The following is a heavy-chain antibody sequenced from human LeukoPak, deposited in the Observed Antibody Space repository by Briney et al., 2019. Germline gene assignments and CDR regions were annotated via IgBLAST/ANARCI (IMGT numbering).Heavy chain of an antibody. V-gene: IGHV3-21*01. CDR1: GFTFSSYS. CDR2: ISSSSSYI. D-gene: IGHD5-12*01. Sequence: GGSLRLSCAASGFTFSSYSMNWVRQAPGKGLEWVSSISSSSSYIYYADSVKGRFTISRDNAKNSLYLQMNSLRAEDTAVYYCARDAPNIVSYHTEFDYWGQGTLVTVS. J-gene: IGHJ4*02. CDR3: ARDAPNIVSYHTEFDY.